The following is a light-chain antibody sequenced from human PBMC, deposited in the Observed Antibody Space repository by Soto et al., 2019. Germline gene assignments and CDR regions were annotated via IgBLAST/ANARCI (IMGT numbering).Light chain of an antibody. CDR3: QQYNHYSSST. Sequence: DIQLTQSPSTLSASVGDIVTITCRSSQSISKWLAWYQHKPGKAPNLLIFDASRLHSGVPSRFNASGSGTEFTLTIDGLQPDDFATSYCQQYNHYSSSTFRQGTKLES. J-gene: IGKJ2*01. V-gene: IGKV1-5*01. CDR2: DAS. CDR1: QSISKW.